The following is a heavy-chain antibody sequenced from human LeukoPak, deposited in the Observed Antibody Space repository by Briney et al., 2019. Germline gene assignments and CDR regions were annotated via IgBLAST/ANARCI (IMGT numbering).Heavy chain of an antibody. D-gene: IGHD3-22*01. CDR2: INPNSGGT. Sequence: ASVKVSCKASGYTFTGYYMHWVRQAPGQGLEWMGWINPNSGGTNYAQKFQGRVTMTRDTSISTAYMELSRLRSDDTAVYYCARDYYDSSGYYYVLDYWGQKTLVTVSS. J-gene: IGHJ4*02. CDR1: GYTFTGYY. V-gene: IGHV1-2*02. CDR3: ARDYYDSSGYYYVLDY.